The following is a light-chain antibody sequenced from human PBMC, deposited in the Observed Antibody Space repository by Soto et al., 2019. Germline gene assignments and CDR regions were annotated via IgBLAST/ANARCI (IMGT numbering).Light chain of an antibody. CDR3: QQNNNWPRT. CDR1: QSVTSY. J-gene: IGKJ1*01. V-gene: IGKV3-11*01. CDR2: DAS. Sequence: EIVLTQSPATLSLSPGERATLSCRASQSVTSYLAWYQQKPGQAPRLLIYDASNRATGTPARFSGSGSGTDFTLTISSLQSEDFAVYYCQQNNNWPRTFGQGTKVDIK.